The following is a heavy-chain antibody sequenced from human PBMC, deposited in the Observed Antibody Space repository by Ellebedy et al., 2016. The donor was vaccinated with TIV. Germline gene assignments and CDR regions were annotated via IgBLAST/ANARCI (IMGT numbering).Heavy chain of an antibody. CDR2: IDPSDFYI. J-gene: IGHJ6*02. Sequence: PGGSLRLSCKVSGYRFSTFWINWVRRMPGKGLEWMGRIDPSDFYIKYSPSFQGHVTISVDKSVSTAYLEWSSLKASDTAMYYCARLENTDYSYGMDVWGQGTTVTVTS. CDR1: GYRFSTFW. CDR3: ARLENTDYSYGMDV. D-gene: IGHD2/OR15-2a*01. V-gene: IGHV5-10-1*01.